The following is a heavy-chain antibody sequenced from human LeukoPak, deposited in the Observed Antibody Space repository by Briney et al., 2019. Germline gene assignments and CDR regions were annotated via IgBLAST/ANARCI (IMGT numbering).Heavy chain of an antibody. CDR2: IKQDGSEK. D-gene: IGHD3-3*01. J-gene: IGHJ4*02. CDR3: ARVQPLEWLTHSFDY. Sequence: PGGSLRLSCAASGFTFSSYWMSWVRQALGKGLEWVANIKQDGSEKYYVDSVKGRFTISRDNAKNSLYLQMNSLRAEDTAVYYCARVQPLEWLTHSFDYWGQGTLVTVSS. CDR1: GFTFSSYW. V-gene: IGHV3-7*01.